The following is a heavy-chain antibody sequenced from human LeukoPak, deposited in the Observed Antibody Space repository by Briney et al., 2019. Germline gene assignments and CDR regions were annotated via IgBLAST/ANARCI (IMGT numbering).Heavy chain of an antibody. CDR2: IYTGGGT. V-gene: IGHV4-61*02. CDR1: GGSISSGSYY. J-gene: IGHJ4*02. Sequence: SQTLSLTCTVSGGSISSGSYYWRWLRQPAGKGPEWIGRIYTGGGTNCNPSLNSRVTISADTSKNQFSLKLNSVTAADTAVYYCARDGSPAYWGQGTPVTVSS. D-gene: IGHD1-26*01. CDR3: ARDGSPAY.